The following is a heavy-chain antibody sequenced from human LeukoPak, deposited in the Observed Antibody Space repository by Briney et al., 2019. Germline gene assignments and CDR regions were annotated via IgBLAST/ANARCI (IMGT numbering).Heavy chain of an antibody. V-gene: IGHV3-73*01. CDR1: GFTFSGSA. CDR3: TRQFIAARPVYYYYYMDV. J-gene: IGHJ6*03. Sequence: GGSLRLSCVASGFTFSGSAMHWVRQASGKGLEWVGRIRSKANSYATAYAASVKGRFTISRDDSKNTAYLQMNSLKTEDTAVYYCTRQFIAARPVYYYYYMDVWGKGTTVTVSS. CDR2: IRSKANSYAT. D-gene: IGHD6-6*01.